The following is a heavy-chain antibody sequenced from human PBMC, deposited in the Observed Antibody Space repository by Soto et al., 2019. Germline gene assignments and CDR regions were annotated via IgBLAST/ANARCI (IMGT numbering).Heavy chain of an antibody. V-gene: IGHV3-48*01. Sequence: EEILVESGGKLVQPGESLRLSCAASGFTFSNFGMNWVRQVPGGGLEWLSYITSRVSTIYYADSVKGRFTISRDNAKRSLYLQMDSLRAEDTGIYYCAREGAYLHADDAFDLWGQGTMVVVSS. CDR1: GFTFSNFG. CDR3: AREGAYLHADDAFDL. CDR2: ITSRVSTI. J-gene: IGHJ3*01.